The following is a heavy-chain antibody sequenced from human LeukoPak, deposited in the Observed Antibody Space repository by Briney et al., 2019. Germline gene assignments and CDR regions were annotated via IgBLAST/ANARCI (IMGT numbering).Heavy chain of an antibody. Sequence: GASVKVSCKASGYTLTSYGISWVRQAPGQGLEWMGWISAYNGNTNYAQKLQGRVTMTTDTSTSTAYMELRSLRSDDTAVYYCATSADFWMGYYYGMDVWAKGPRSPSP. CDR3: ATSADFWMGYYYGMDV. D-gene: IGHD3-3*01. V-gene: IGHV1-18*01. J-gene: IGHJ6*02. CDR1: GYTLTSYG. CDR2: ISAYNGNT.